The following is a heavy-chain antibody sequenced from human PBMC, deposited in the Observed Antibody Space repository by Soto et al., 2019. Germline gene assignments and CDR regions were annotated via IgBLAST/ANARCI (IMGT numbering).Heavy chain of an antibody. CDR1: GFTFISHA. Sequence: PGGPLSDCCGASGFTFISHAMSWVRQTPGKGLEWVSAISGSGGSTYYADSVKGRFTISRDNSKNTLYLQMNSLRAEDTAVYYCEADSNYRSYGMDVWGQGTTVTVSS. J-gene: IGHJ6*02. CDR3: EADSNYRSYGMDV. V-gene: IGHV3-23*01. D-gene: IGHD4-4*01. CDR2: ISGSGGST.